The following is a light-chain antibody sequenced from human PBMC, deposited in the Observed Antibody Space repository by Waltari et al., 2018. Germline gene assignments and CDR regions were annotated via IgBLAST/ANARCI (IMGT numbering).Light chain of an antibody. CDR3: QQSYSTPRLFT. V-gene: IGKV1-39*01. Sequence: DIQMTQSPSSLSASVGDRVTITCRASQSISSYLNWYQQKPGKAPKLLIYAASSLQSGVPSRFSGSGSGTDFTLTISSLQPEDVATYYCQQSYSTPRLFTFGPGTKVDIK. CDR2: AAS. J-gene: IGKJ3*01. CDR1: QSISSY.